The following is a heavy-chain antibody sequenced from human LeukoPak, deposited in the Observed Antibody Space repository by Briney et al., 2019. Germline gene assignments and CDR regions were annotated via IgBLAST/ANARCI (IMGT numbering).Heavy chain of an antibody. V-gene: IGHV1-8*01. D-gene: IGHD6-13*01. CDR1: GYTFTSYD. CDR2: MNPNSGNT. CDR3: ARSPSTAGNSDY. J-gene: IGHJ4*02. Sequence: ASVKVSCKASGYTFTSYDINWVRQATGQGLEWMGWMNPNSGNTGYAQKFQGRVTMTRNTSISTAYMELSSLRSEDTAVYYCARSPSTAGNSDYWGQGTLVTVSS.